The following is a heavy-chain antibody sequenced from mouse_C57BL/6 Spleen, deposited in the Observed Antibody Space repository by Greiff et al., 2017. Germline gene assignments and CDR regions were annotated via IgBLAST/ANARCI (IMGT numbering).Heavy chain of an antibody. D-gene: IGHD2-3*01. CDR1: GYTFTSYW. J-gene: IGHJ2*01. CDR3: ARGGGYSYFDY. CDR2: IYPGSGST. Sequence: VQLQQPGAELVQPGASVKMSCKASGYTFTSYWITWVKQRPGQGLEWIGDIYPGSGSTTYNDKFYRKATLTVDTSSSTAYMQLSSLTSEDSAIYYCARGGGYSYFDYWGQGTTLTVSS. V-gene: IGHV1-55*01.